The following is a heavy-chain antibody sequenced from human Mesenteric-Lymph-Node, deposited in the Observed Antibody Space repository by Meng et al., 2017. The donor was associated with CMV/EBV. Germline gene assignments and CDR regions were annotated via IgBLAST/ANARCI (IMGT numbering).Heavy chain of an antibody. CDR3: ARDRQSSSPYYYYGMDV. CDR2: INHSGST. J-gene: IGHJ6*02. Sequence: SETLSLTCAVYGGSFSGYYWSWIRQPPGKGLEWIGEINHSGSTNYNPSLKSRVTISVDTSKNQFSLKLSSVTAADTAVYYCARDRQSSSPYYYYGMDVWGQGTTVTVSS. CDR1: GGSFSGYY. V-gene: IGHV4-34*01. D-gene: IGHD6-6*01.